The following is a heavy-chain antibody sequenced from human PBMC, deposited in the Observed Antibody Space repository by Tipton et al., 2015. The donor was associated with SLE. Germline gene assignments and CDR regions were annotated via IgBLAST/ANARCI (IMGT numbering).Heavy chain of an antibody. D-gene: IGHD6-13*01. V-gene: IGHV4-34*01. CDR1: GGSISSSSSYY. J-gene: IGHJ4*02. CDR3: AKLPRLPFGFSSSWYRDY. CDR2: INHRGST. Sequence: TLSLTCAVYGGSISSSSSYYWPWIRQPPGKGVEWIGEINHRGSTNYNPSLKSRVTISVDTSKNQFSLKLTSVTAADTAVYYCAKLPRLPFGFSSSWYRDYWGQGTLVTVSS.